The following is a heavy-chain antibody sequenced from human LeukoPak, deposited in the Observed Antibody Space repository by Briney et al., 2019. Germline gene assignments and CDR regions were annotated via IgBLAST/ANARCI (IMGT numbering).Heavy chain of an antibody. D-gene: IGHD6-19*01. CDR1: GGSVTSTNW. J-gene: IGHJ5*02. CDR3: ARRTSGWYPALDP. V-gene: IGHV4-4*02. CDR2: VHLDGRT. Sequence: SETLSLTCDMSGGSVTSTNWWTWVRQPPGKGLEWIGEVHLDGRTNYNPSLKSRLIMSVDLPENHISLKLNSVTAADTAVYYCARRTSGWYPALDPWGQGTLVTVSS.